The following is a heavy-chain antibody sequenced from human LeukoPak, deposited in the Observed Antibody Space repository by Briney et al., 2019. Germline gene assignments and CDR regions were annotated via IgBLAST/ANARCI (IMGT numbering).Heavy chain of an antibody. V-gene: IGHV1-18*01. CDR1: GYTFTSYG. J-gene: IGHJ4*02. CDR3: AREGRLKYYDFWSGYSVLGSAGEIDY. CDR2: ISAYNGNT. D-gene: IGHD3-3*01. Sequence: GASVKVSCKASGYTFTSYGISWVRQAPGQGLEWMGWISAYNGNTNYPQKLQGRVTMNTDTSTSTAYMELRSLRSDDTAVYYCAREGRLKYYDFWSGYSVLGSAGEIDYWGQGTLVTVSS.